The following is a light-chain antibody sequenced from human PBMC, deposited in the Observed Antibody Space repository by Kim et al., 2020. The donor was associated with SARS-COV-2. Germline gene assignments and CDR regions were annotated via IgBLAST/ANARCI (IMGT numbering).Light chain of an antibody. CDR1: QPISKW. V-gene: IGKV1D-12*01. Sequence: DIQMTQSPSSVSASTGDRVIITCRASQPISKWLAWYQQKPGSAPKLLIYGASSLQSGVPSRFSGSRSGTDFILTISNLQPEDFATYFCQQANSFPLTFGGGTRVEI. J-gene: IGKJ4*01. CDR2: GAS. CDR3: QQANSFPLT.